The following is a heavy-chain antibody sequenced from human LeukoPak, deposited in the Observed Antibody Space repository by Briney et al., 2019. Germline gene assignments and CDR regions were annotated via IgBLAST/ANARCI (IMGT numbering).Heavy chain of an antibody. CDR3: AKVEAIYDSSGYDY. V-gene: IGHV3-23*01. Sequence: GSLRLSCAASGFTFNNAWMSWVRQAPGKGLEWVSAISGSGGSTYYADSVKGRFTISRDNSKNTLYLQMNSLRAEDTAVYYCAKVEAIYDSSGYDYWGQGTLVTVSS. D-gene: IGHD3-22*01. J-gene: IGHJ4*02. CDR1: GFTFNNAW. CDR2: ISGSGGST.